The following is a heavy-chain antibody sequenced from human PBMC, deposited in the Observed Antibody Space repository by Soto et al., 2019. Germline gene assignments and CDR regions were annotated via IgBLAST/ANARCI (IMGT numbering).Heavy chain of an antibody. V-gene: IGHV3-21*01. CDR3: ARDRASGTDAINIDYYYYGMDV. CDR2: ISSSSSYI. J-gene: IGHJ6*02. Sequence: GGSLRLSCAASGFTFSSYSMNWVRQAPGKGLEWVSSISSSSSYIYYADSVKGRFTISRDNAKNSLYLQMNSLRAEDTAVYYCARDRASGTDAINIDYYYYGMDVWGQGTTVTVSS. CDR1: GFTFSSYS. D-gene: IGHD2-2*01.